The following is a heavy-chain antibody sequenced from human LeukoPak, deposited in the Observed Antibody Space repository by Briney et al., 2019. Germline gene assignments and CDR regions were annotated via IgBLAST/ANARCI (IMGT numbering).Heavy chain of an antibody. D-gene: IGHD3-9*01. CDR1: GGTFSSYA. Sequence: SVKVSCKASGGTFSSYAISWVRQAPGQGLEWMGGIIPIFGTANYAQKFQGRVTITADKSTSTAYMEPSSLRSEDTAVYYCARITRSDYDILTGLPLYYYYGMDVWGKGTTVTVSS. CDR2: IIPIFGTA. CDR3: ARITRSDYDILTGLPLYYYYGMDV. J-gene: IGHJ6*04. V-gene: IGHV1-69*06.